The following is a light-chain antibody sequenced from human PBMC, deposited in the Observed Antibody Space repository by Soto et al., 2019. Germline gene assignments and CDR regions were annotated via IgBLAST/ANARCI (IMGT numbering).Light chain of an antibody. CDR2: DVS. Sequence: QSVLTQPASVSGSPGQSITISCTGTSSDVGAYTFVSWYQQHPDKVPKLMIFDVSRRPSGVSDRFSGSKSGNTASLTISGLQPEDEADYYSSSYTSSSTHVFGSGTKLTVL. CDR1: SSDVGAYTF. V-gene: IGLV2-14*03. J-gene: IGLJ1*01. CDR3: SSYTSSSTHV.